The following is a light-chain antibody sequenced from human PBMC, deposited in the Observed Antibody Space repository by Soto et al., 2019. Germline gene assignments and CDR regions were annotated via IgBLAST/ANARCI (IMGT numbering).Light chain of an antibody. Sequence: DIVMTQSPATLSVSPGEGATLSCRASQTIGSLLAWYQHKRGQGPRLLIHGASTRAAGIPARFSGSGSGAAYTLTISTLQSEDIAVYYCQQYAKWPLTFGGGTKVEI. CDR1: QTIGSL. J-gene: IGKJ4*01. CDR3: QQYAKWPLT. V-gene: IGKV3-15*01. CDR2: GAS.